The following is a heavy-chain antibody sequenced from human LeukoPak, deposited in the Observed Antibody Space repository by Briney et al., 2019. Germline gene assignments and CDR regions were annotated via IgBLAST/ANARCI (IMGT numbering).Heavy chain of an antibody. V-gene: IGHV4-59*08. J-gene: IGHJ4*02. CDR2: IYYSGST. D-gene: IGHD1-26*01. Sequence: PSETLSLTCTVSGGSISSYYWSWIRQPPGKGLEWIGYIYYSGSTNYNPSLKSRVTMSVDTSKNQFSLKLSSVTAADTAVYYCARLVGAKDYWGQGTLVTVSS. CDR3: ARLVGAKDY. CDR1: GGSISSYY.